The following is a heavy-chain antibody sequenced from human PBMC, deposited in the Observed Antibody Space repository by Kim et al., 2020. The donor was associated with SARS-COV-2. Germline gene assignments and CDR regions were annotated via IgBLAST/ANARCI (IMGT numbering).Heavy chain of an antibody. Sequence: ADSVNGRFPIDRNNSKKTLYLQRNSLRAEDTAVYYCARDSPFGGGRLDYWGQGPLVTVSS. V-gene: IGHV3-66*01. J-gene: IGHJ4*02. CDR3: ARDSPFGGGRLDY. D-gene: IGHD3-10*01.